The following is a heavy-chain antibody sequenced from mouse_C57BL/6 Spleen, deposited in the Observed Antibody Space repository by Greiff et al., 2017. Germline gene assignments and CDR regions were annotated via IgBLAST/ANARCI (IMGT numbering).Heavy chain of an antibody. Sequence: EVMLVESGPELVKPGASVKIPCKASGYTFTDYNMDWVKQSHGKSLEWIGDINPNNGGTIYNQKFKGKATLTVDKSSSTAYMELRSLTSEDTAVYYCARGDYGSSYPFAYWGQGTLVTVSA. J-gene: IGHJ3*01. V-gene: IGHV1-18*01. D-gene: IGHD1-1*01. CDR1: GYTFTDYN. CDR2: INPNNGGT. CDR3: ARGDYGSSYPFAY.